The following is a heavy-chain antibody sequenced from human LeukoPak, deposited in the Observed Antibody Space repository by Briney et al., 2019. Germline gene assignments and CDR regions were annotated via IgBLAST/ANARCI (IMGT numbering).Heavy chain of an antibody. D-gene: IGHD1-26*01. CDR1: GGSISSFY. J-gene: IGHJ4*02. V-gene: IGHV4-59*01. Sequence: PSETLPLTCTVSGGSISSFYWSWIRQPPGKGLEWIGYIYYSGSTNYNPSLKSRVTISVDTSKNQFSLKLRSVTAADTAVYYCTRTYSGSSIDYWGQGTLVTVSS. CDR2: IYYSGST. CDR3: TRTYSGSSIDY.